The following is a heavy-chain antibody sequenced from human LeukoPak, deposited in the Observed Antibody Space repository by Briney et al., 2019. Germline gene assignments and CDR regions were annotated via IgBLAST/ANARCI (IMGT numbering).Heavy chain of an antibody. Sequence: SETLSLTCTVSGGSISSGDYYWGWIRQPPGKGLEWIGYIYYSGSTYYNPSLKSRVTISVDTSKNQFSLKLSSVTAADTAVYYCARDLYGDYFDYWGQGTLVTVSS. J-gene: IGHJ4*02. CDR1: GGSISSGDYY. D-gene: IGHD4-17*01. CDR2: IYYSGST. V-gene: IGHV4-30-4*01. CDR3: ARDLYGDYFDY.